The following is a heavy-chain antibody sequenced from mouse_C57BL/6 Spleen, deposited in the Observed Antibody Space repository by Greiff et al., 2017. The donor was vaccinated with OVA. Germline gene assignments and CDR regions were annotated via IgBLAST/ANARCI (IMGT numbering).Heavy chain of an antibody. CDR2: IDPSDSET. J-gene: IGHJ2*01. D-gene: IGHD2-2*01. CDR1: GYTFTSYW. V-gene: IGHV1-52*01. Sequence: QVQLQQPGAELVRPGSSVKLSCKASGYTFTSYWMHWVKQRPIQGLEWIGNIDPSDSETHYNQKFKDKATLTVDKSSSTAYMQLSSLTSEDSAVYYCARSYGYSHFDYWGQGTTLTVSS. CDR3: ARSYGYSHFDY.